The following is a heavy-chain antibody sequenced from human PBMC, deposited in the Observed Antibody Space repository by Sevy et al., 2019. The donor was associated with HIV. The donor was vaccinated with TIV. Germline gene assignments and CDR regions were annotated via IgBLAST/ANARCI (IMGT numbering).Heavy chain of an antibody. CDR3: ARVDTAMVAAY. CDR2: ISYDGSNK. D-gene: IGHD5-18*01. CDR1: GFTFSSYG. V-gene: IGHV3-30*03. J-gene: IGHJ4*02. Sequence: GGSLRLSCAASGFTFSSYGMHWVRQAPGKGLEWVAVISYDGSNKYYADSVKGQFTISRDNSKNTLYLQMNSLRAEDTAVYYCARVDTAMVAAYWGQGTLVTVSS.